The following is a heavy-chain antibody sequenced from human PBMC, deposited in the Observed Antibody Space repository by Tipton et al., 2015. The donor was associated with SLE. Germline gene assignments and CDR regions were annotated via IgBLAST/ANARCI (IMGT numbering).Heavy chain of an antibody. V-gene: IGHV4-39*07. Sequence: TLSLTCIVSGDSISSTSYYWGWIRQPPGKGLEWVGTVYYTGNTFYNPSLKSRVTISVDTSKNQFSLKLSSVTAADTALYYCARSPVPAARGYNWFDPWGQGTLVTVSS. CDR1: GDSISSTSYY. J-gene: IGHJ5*02. CDR2: VYYTGNT. CDR3: ARSPVPAARGYNWFDP. D-gene: IGHD2-2*01.